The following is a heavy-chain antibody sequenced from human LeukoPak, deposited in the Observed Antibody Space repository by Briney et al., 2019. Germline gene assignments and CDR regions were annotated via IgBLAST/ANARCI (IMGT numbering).Heavy chain of an antibody. CDR3: ARLSRGAAAGFGPDY. J-gene: IGHJ4*02. CDR2: MNPNSGNT. CDR1: GYTFTSYD. D-gene: IGHD6-13*01. Sequence: GASVKVSCKASGYTFTSYDINWVRQATGQGLEWMGWMNPNSGNTGYAQKFQGRVTITRNTSISTAYMELSSLRSEDTAVYYCARLSRGAAAGFGPDYWGQGTLVTVSS. V-gene: IGHV1-8*03.